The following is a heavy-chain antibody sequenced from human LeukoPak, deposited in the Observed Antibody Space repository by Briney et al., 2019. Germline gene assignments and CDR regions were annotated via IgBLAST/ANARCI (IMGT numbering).Heavy chain of an antibody. CDR1: GYTFTDYY. V-gene: IGHV1-2*02. CDR2: INPNSGGT. CDR3: AKDGKRATPFDY. J-gene: IGHJ4*02. Sequence: ASVKVSCKASGYTFTDYYMHWVRQAPGQGLGWMGWINPNSGGTNYALKFQGRVTMTRDTSISTAYMELSSLRSDDTAVYFCAKDGKRATPFDYWGQGTLVTVSS. D-gene: IGHD1-26*01.